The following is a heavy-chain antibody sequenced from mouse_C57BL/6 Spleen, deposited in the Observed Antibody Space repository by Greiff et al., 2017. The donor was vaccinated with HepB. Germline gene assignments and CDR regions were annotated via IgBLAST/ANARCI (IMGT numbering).Heavy chain of an antibody. Sequence: QVQLKQSGAELVKPGASVKISCKASGYAFSSYWMNWVKQRPGKGLEWIGQIYPGDGDANYNGKFKGKATLTADKSSSTAYMQLSSLTSEDSAVYFCARSGSSHFDYWGQGTTLTVSS. J-gene: IGHJ2*01. CDR2: IYPGDGDA. D-gene: IGHD1-1*01. CDR3: ARSGSSHFDY. CDR1: GYAFSSYW. V-gene: IGHV1-80*01.